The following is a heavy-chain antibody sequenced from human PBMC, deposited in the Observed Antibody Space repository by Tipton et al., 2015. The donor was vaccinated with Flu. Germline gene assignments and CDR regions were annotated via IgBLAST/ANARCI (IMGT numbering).Heavy chain of an antibody. J-gene: IGHJ6*02. CDR1: GFTFIRYG. CDR2: IYSGGST. V-gene: IGHV3-53*01. CDR3: ARDHPPSITVLGEITDYFGMDV. D-gene: IGHD3-3*01. Sequence: SLRLSRSVSGFTFIRYGMSWVRQAPGKGLEWVSVIYSGGSTYYADSVKGRFTISRDNAKNSLYLQMNSLRAEDTAIYYCARDHPPSITVLGEITDYFGMDVWGQGTTVTVSS.